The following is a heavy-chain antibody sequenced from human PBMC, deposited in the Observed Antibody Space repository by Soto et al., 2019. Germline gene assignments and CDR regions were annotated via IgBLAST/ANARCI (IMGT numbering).Heavy chain of an antibody. Sequence: PGGSLRLSCAASGFTFSSYWMSWVRQAPGKGLEWVANIKQDGSEKYYVDSVKGRFTISRDNAKNSLYLQMNSLRAEDTAVYYCARDSMGYYDFWSGSDSCFDYWGQGTLVTVSS. V-gene: IGHV3-7*01. CDR3: ARDSMGYYDFWSGSDSCFDY. CDR1: GFTFSSYW. J-gene: IGHJ4*02. D-gene: IGHD3-3*01. CDR2: IKQDGSEK.